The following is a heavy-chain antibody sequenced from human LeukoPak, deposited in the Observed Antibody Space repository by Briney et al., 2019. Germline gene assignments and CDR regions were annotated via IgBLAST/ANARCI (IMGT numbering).Heavy chain of an antibody. CDR1: FTGYY. D-gene: IGHD5-18*01. V-gene: IGHV1-2*02. CDR3: ASYGPGYNWLIT. J-gene: IGHJ4*01. CDR2: IHPNTGDT. Sequence: ASVNVSCTFTGYYMHWVRQAPGQGLEWMGWIHPNTGDTNYAQKFQGRLSMTRDTSSRTAYMELSRLIFDDTALYYCASYGPGYNWLITWGHRPHVTVSS.